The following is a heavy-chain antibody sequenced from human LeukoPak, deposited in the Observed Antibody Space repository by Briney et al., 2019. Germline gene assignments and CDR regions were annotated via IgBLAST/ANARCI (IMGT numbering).Heavy chain of an antibody. V-gene: IGHV4-59*01. CDR2: IYYSGST. CDR3: ARGSPLRYFDWLLPRGFPHPLDY. J-gene: IGHJ4*02. D-gene: IGHD3-9*01. Sequence: SETLSLTCTVSGGSISSYYWSWIRQPAGKGLEWIGYIYYSGSTNYNPSLKSRVTISVDTSKNQFSLKLSSVTAADTAVYYCARGSPLRYFDWLLPRGFPHPLDYWGQGTLVTVSS. CDR1: GGSISSYY.